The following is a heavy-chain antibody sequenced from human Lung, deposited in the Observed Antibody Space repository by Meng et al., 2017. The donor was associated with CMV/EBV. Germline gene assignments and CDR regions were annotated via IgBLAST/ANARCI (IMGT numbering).Heavy chain of an antibody. V-gene: IGHV3-21*01. CDR2: ISTTSTDI. D-gene: IGHD3-10*01. CDR1: GFTFSAFS. Sequence: GESLKISCTTSGFTFSAFSMNWVRQAPGKGLEWVSSISTTSTDIYYADSLKGRFTISRDNAKNSLYLQLNSLRVEDTAVYYCEGFGLYITNGLDVWGQGSRVTVSS. CDR3: EGFGLYITNGLDV. J-gene: IGHJ6*02.